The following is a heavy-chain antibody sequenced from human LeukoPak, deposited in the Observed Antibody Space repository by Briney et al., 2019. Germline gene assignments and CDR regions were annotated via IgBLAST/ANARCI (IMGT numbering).Heavy chain of an antibody. CDR1: GGSLSGYY. CDR2: IYTSGST. J-gene: IGHJ6*03. CDR3: AGFYDSSYYMDV. D-gene: IGHD3-22*01. V-gene: IGHV4-4*09. Sequence: SETLSLTCTVSGGSLSGYYWSWIRQPPGKGLEWIGYIYTSGSTNYNPSLKSRVTISADPSKSQFSLKLNSVTAADTAVYYCAGFYDSSYYMDVWGKGTTVTVSS.